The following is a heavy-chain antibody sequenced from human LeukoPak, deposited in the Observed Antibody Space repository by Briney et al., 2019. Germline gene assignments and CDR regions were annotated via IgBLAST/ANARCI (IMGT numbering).Heavy chain of an antibody. J-gene: IGHJ6*04. V-gene: IGHV5-10-1*01. CDR3: ARQRPDSGRHRGGMDV. CDR2: IDPSDSYT. Sequence: GESLKISCNGSVYNFITNWITWVRQMPGKGLEWMGRIDPSDSYTDYSPSFQGHVMFSADKSINTAYLQWSSLKASDTAMYYCARQRPDSGRHRGGMDVWGKGTTVTVS. CDR1: VYNFITNW. D-gene: IGHD6-13*01.